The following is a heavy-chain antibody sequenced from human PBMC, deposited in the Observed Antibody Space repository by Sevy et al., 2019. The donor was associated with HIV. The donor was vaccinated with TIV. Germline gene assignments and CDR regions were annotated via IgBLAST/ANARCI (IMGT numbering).Heavy chain of an antibody. CDR3: ARDTPLNLYSSSWYSGGDFDY. V-gene: IGHV1-18*01. J-gene: IGHJ4*02. CDR2: ISAYNGNT. CDR1: GYTFTSYG. D-gene: IGHD6-13*01. Sequence: ASVKVSCKASGYTFTSYGISWVRQAPGQGLEWMGWISAYNGNTNYAQKLQGRVTMTTDTSTSTAYMELRSLRSDDTAVNYCARDTPLNLYSSSWYSGGDFDYWGQGTLVTVSS.